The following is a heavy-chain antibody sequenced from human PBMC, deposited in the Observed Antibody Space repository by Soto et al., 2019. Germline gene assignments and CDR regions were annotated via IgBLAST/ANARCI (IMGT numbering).Heavy chain of an antibody. V-gene: IGHV1-46*03. D-gene: IGHD2-15*01. CDR2: INPRDGGT. CDR1: GNTFTTYY. Sequence: QVPLVQSGAEVKKPGASVKVPCKASGNTFTTYYVHWVRQAPGQGLEWMGVINPRDGGTSYAQKFQGRVTMTRDTSTSTVYMELSSLRSEDTAMYYCARRGYCSGGSCPLGFDYWGQGTLVTVSS. CDR3: ARRGYCSGGSCPLGFDY. J-gene: IGHJ4*02.